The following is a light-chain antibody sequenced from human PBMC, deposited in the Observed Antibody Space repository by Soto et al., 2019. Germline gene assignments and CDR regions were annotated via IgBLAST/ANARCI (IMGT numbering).Light chain of an antibody. V-gene: IGKV3-15*01. CDR1: QSVSNN. J-gene: IGKJ4*01. Sequence: EIVMTQSPATLSVSPGERATLSCRASQSVSNNLAWYQQKPGQAPRLLIYGASTRATGIPARFSGSGSGTEFTLTISSLQSEDFAVYDCQQYNSWPLTFGGGTKVAIK. CDR3: QQYNSWPLT. CDR2: GAS.